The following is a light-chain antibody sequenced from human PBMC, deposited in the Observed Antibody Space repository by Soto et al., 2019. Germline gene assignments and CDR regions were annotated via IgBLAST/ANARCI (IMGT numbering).Light chain of an antibody. Sequence: QSVLTQPASVSGSPGPSITISCTGTSSDVGAYNYVSWYQQHPGKAPKLMIYDVSNRPSGISDRFSVSKSGNTASLTISNLQADDEADYYCSSYTNSGTYVFGTGTKVTVL. CDR2: DVS. CDR1: SSDVGAYNY. CDR3: SSYTNSGTYV. J-gene: IGLJ1*01. V-gene: IGLV2-14*01.